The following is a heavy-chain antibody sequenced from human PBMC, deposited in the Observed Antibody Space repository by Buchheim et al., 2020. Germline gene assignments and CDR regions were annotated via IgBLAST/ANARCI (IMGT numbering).Heavy chain of an antibody. V-gene: IGHV3-48*03. Sequence: EVQLVESGGGLVQPGGSLRLSCAASGFTFSSYDMNWVRQAPGKGLEWVSYISSSGSTIYYADSVKGRFTISRDNAKNSLYLQMNSLRAEDTAVYYCARGPTPITYYYDSSGYYPLDYWGQGTL. J-gene: IGHJ4*02. CDR1: GFTFSSYD. D-gene: IGHD3-22*01. CDR2: ISSSGSTI. CDR3: ARGPTPITYYYDSSGYYPLDY.